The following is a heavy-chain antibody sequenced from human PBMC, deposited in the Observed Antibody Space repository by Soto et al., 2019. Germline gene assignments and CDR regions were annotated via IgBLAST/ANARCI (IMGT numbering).Heavy chain of an antibody. D-gene: IGHD1-1*01. Sequence: QITLKESCPTLVQPTQTLTLTCAFSGFSLTSSGVAVGWVRQPQGRALESLALIYWDDDNRYSPSLKSILTITKDTSKNHVVLTMTNMDPVDTATYYCAHSLAWKSATLHYWGQGTLVTVSS. CDR1: GFSLTSSGVA. CDR3: AHSLAWKSATLHY. V-gene: IGHV2-5*02. CDR2: IYWDDDN. J-gene: IGHJ4*02.